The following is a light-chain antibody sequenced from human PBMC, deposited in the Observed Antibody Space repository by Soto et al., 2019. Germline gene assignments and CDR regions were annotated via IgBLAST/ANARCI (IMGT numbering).Light chain of an antibody. V-gene: IGKV3-15*01. CDR2: DTS. CDR3: QQYNNWPPKVT. CDR1: HSLDSY. Sequence: ETVLTQSPATLSLSPGERATLSCRASHSLDSYLAWYQKKPGQPPRLLIYDTSTRATGIPARFSGSGSGTEFTLTISSLQSEDFAVYYCQQYNNWPPKVTFGQGTRLEIK. J-gene: IGKJ5*01.